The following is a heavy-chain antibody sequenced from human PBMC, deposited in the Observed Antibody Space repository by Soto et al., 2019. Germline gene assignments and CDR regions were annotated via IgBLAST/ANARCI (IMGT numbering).Heavy chain of an antibody. J-gene: IGHJ6*02. CDR1: GFTFSSYG. Sequence: VGSLRLSCAASGFTFSSYGMHWVRQAPGKGLEWVAVISYDGSNKYYADSVKGRFTISRDNSKNTLYLQMNSLRAEDTAVYYCAKSSAAAAGIMDVWGQGTTVTVSS. CDR3: AKSSAAAAGIMDV. V-gene: IGHV3-30*18. CDR2: ISYDGSNK. D-gene: IGHD6-13*01.